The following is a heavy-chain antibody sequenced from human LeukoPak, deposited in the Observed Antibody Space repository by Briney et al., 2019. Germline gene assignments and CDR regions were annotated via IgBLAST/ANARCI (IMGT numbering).Heavy chain of an antibody. CDR2: IYPDDSDT. D-gene: IGHD3-3*01. J-gene: IGHJ4*02. CDR1: GYSFTSYW. Sequence: GESLKISCKGSGYSFTSYWIGWVRQLPGKGLEWMGIIYPDDSDTRYSPSFQGQVTISADKSISTAYLQWSSLKASDTAMYYCARHPKTYYDFWSGYPTSLYYFDYWGQGTLVTVSS. CDR3: ARHPKTYYDFWSGYPTSLYYFDY. V-gene: IGHV5-51*01.